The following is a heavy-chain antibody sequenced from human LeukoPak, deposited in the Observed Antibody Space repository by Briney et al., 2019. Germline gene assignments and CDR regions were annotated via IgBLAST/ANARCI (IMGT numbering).Heavy chain of an antibody. CDR1: GXSFTSYW. Sequence: GESLKISCKGSGXSFTSYWIGWVRQMPGKGLELMGIIYPGDSDTRYSPSFQGQVAISADKSISTAYLQWSSLKASDTAMYYCARTILYYYDSRGYPLDYWGQGTLVTVSS. D-gene: IGHD3-22*01. J-gene: IGHJ4*02. CDR3: ARTILYYYDSRGYPLDY. CDR2: IYPGDSDT. V-gene: IGHV5-51*01.